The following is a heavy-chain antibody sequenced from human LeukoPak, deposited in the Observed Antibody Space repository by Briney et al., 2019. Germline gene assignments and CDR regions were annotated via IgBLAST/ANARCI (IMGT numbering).Heavy chain of an antibody. D-gene: IGHD5-12*01. J-gene: IGHJ4*02. CDR2: FDPEEGET. CDR1: GYTLTQLS. CDR3: TTVSAYDRTFDY. V-gene: IGHV1-24*01. Sequence: ASVKVSCKVSGYTLTQLSMHWVRQAPGKXLEWMGGFDPEEGETVYAQNFQGRVTMTEDTSTDTASMELSSLRSEDTAVYYCTTVSAYDRTFDYWGQGTLVTVSS.